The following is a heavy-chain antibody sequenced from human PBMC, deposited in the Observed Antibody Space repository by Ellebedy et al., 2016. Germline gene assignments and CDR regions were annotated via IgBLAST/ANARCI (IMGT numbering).Heavy chain of an antibody. V-gene: IGHV1-8*01. Sequence: ASVKVSCKASGYTFTSYDINWVRQATGQGLEWMGWMNPNSGNTGYAQKFQGRVTMTRNTSIRTAYMELSSLRSEDTAVYYCARGGYSYGSGDFDYWGQGTLVTVSS. CDR1: GYTFTSYD. CDR3: ARGGYSYGSGDFDY. D-gene: IGHD5-18*01. J-gene: IGHJ4*02. CDR2: MNPNSGNT.